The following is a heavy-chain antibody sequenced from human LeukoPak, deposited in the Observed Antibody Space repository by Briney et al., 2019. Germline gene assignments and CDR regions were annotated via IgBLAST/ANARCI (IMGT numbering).Heavy chain of an antibody. Sequence: SETLSLTCTVSGGSTASSSHYWGWIRQSPGKGLEWIAIMYYTGSTYYNPSLKSRVTISVDTSKNQFSLKLSSVTAADTAVYYCARHRIQPPVLMDVWGQGTTVTVSS. CDR2: MYYTGST. J-gene: IGHJ6*02. CDR3: ARHRIQPPVLMDV. CDR1: GGSTASSSHY. D-gene: IGHD5-18*01. V-gene: IGHV4-39*01.